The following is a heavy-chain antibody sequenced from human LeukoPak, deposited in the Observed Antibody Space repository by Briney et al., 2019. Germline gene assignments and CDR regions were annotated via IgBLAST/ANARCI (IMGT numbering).Heavy chain of an antibody. CDR3: ARHIGYYFDY. Sequence: SETLSLTCAVYGGSFSGYYWSWIRQPPGKGLEWIGSIYYSGSTYYNPSLKSRVTISVDTSKNQFSLKLSSVTAADTAVYYCARHIGYYFDYWGQGTLVTVSS. CDR1: GGSFSGYY. CDR2: IYYSGST. J-gene: IGHJ4*02. D-gene: IGHD2-21*01. V-gene: IGHV4-34*01.